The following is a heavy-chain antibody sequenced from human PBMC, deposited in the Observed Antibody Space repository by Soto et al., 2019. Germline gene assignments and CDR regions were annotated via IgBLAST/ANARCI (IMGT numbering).Heavy chain of an antibody. Sequence: QVQLVQSGAEVKKHGASVKVSCKASGYTFTSYGVSWVRQAPGQGLEWMGWISGYNGNTNYPQKLQGRVTMTTDTSTSTAYLELRRLRSDDTAVYYCARAGKDYYGSGSPYYYGMDVWGQGITVTVSS. J-gene: IGHJ6*02. V-gene: IGHV1-18*04. CDR1: GYTFTSYG. D-gene: IGHD3-10*01. CDR2: ISGYNGNT. CDR3: ARAGKDYYGSGSPYYYGMDV.